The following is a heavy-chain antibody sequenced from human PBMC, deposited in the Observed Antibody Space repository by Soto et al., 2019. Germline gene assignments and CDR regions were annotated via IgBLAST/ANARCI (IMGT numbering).Heavy chain of an antibody. CDR3: ARFSSSWLNSYYFDY. Sequence: GGSLGLSCAASGFTFIYYYMSWIRQAPGKGLEWVSYISSSGSTIYYADSVKGRFTISRDNAKNSLYLQMNSLRAEDTAVYYCARFSSSWLNSYYFDYWGQGTLVTV. CDR2: ISSSGSTI. D-gene: IGHD6-13*01. J-gene: IGHJ4*02. CDR1: GFTFIYYY. V-gene: IGHV3-11*01.